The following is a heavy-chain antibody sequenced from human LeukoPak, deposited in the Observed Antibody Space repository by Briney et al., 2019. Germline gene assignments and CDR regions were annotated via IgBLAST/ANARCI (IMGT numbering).Heavy chain of an antibody. CDR3: ATELWGGRHLRAEF. CDR2: ISPGGERT. CDR1: GLTFNTYS. J-gene: IGHJ4*01. V-gene: IGHV3-23*01. D-gene: IGHD1-14*01. Sequence: GGSLRLSCVASGLTFNTYSMSWVRPAAGKGLEWVAAISPGGERTYWADSLKGRLPVSRDNSQNTVNLQIDRLRVEDTATYSCATELWGGRHLRAEFWGHGTLVTVSS.